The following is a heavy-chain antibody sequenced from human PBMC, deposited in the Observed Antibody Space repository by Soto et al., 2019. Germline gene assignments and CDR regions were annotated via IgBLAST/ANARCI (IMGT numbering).Heavy chain of an antibody. D-gene: IGHD3-10*01. Sequence: PSETLSLTCIVSGASITSTSHYWCWVRRPPGKGLEWIGSIYYGGSTYYSPPLKGRVSISVDTSKNQFSLKLTSVTAADTALYYCARQPLYRLTMEIMVIYYFDYWGQGTLVTVSS. V-gene: IGHV4-39*01. J-gene: IGHJ4*02. CDR3: ARQPLYRLTMEIMVIYYFDY. CDR2: IYYGGST. CDR1: GASITSTSHY.